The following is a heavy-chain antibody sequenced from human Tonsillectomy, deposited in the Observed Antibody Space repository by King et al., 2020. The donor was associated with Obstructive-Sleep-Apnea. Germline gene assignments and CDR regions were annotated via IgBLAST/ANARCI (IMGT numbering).Heavy chain of an antibody. D-gene: IGHD3-22*01. CDR1: GFTFSSYA. J-gene: IGHJ1*01. Sequence: VQLVESGGGVVQPGRSLRLSCAASGFTFSSYAMHWVRQAPGKGLEWWAVISYDGSNKYYADSVKGRFTISRYNSKNTLFLQMNSLRAEDTAVYYCARDRITMMGAEYFQHWGQGTLVTVSS. CDR3: ARDRITMMGAEYFQH. CDR2: ISYDGSNK. V-gene: IGHV3-30*04.